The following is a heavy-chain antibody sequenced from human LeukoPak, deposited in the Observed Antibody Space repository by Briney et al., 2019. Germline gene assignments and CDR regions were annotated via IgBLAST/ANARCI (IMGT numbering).Heavy chain of an antibody. CDR2: IYYSGST. J-gene: IGHJ4*02. CDR1: GGSISSSSYY. Sequence: SETLSLTCTVSGGSISSSSYYWGWIRQPPGKGLEWIGSIYYSGSTYYNPSLKSRVTISVDTSKNQFSLKLSSVTAADTAVYYCASQGTIAAAGTYGFDYWGQGTLVTVSS. D-gene: IGHD6-13*01. CDR3: ASQGTIAAAGTYGFDY. V-gene: IGHV4-39*01.